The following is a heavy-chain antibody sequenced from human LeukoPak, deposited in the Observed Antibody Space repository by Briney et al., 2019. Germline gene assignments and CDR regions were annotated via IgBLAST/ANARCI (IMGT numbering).Heavy chain of an antibody. CDR1: GLTFTSHG. CDR3: ARDRAVSWLDF. Sequence: SGGSLRLSCAASGLTFTSHGFHWVRQAPGRGLEWLTFISLDGSRKSYADSVKGRFTFSRDDSKNTLYLEMNSLRAEDTATYYCARDRAVSWLDFWGLGTLVTVSS. V-gene: IGHV3-33*05. CDR2: ISLDGSRK. D-gene: IGHD3-10*01. J-gene: IGHJ5*01.